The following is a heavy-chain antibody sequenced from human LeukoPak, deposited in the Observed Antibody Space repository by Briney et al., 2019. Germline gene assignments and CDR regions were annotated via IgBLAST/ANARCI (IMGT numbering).Heavy chain of an antibody. CDR3: ARDYGVAGLFDP. D-gene: IGHD4-17*01. CDR2: INQDGSEK. V-gene: IGHV3-7*03. J-gene: IGHJ5*02. CDR1: DLSLSDTW. Sequence: GGSLRLSCAASDLSLSDTWVNWVRQAPGKGLEWVATINQDGSEKFYVDSVKGRFTIFRDNAKNSLYLQMNSLRAEDTAVYYCARDYGVAGLFDPWGQGTLVSVSS.